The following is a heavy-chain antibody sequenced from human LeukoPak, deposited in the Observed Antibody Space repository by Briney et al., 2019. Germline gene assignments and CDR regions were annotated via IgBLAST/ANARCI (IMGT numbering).Heavy chain of an antibody. CDR3: ARHLRAVAGGRYFDY. J-gene: IGHJ4*02. Sequence: SETLSLTCTVSGGSISGYYWSWIRQPPGKGLEWIGYIYHNGGTNYNPSLQSRLTISVDTSKNQFSLKLSSVTAADTAVYYCARHLRAVAGGRYFDYWGQGTQATVSS. D-gene: IGHD6-19*01. V-gene: IGHV4-59*08. CDR1: GGSISGYY. CDR2: IYHNGGT.